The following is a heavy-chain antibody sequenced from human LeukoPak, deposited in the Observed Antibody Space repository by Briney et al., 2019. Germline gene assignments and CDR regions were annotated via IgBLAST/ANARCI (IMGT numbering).Heavy chain of an antibody. V-gene: IGHV3-23*01. CDR3: ATANPTPRGINFDS. CDR1: GFTFRTSA. D-gene: IGHD3-10*01. CDR2: INGGDYST. J-gene: IGHJ4*02. Sequence: GGSLRLSCAASGFTFRTSAMSWVRQAPAKGLHWVSSINGGDYSTYYADSVKGRFTISRDSSKNILYLQMNSLRTDDTAMYYCATANPTPRGINFDSWGQGTLVTVSS.